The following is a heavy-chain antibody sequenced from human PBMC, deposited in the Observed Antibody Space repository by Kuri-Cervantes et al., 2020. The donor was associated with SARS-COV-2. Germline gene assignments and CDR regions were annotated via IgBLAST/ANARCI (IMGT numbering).Heavy chain of an antibody. CDR1: GFTFSSYW. D-gene: IGHD5-12*01. V-gene: IGHV3-7*01. Sequence: GESLKISCAASGFTFSSYWMSWVRQAPGKGLEWVANIKQDGSEKYYVDSVKGRFTISRDNAKNSLYLQMNSLRAEDTAVHYCARGGYSGYEYYFDYWGQGTLVTVSS. CDR3: ARGGYSGYEYYFDY. J-gene: IGHJ4*02. CDR2: IKQDGSEK.